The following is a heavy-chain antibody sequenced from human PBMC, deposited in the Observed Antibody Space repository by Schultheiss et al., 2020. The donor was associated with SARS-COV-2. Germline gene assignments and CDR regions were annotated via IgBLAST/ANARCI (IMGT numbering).Heavy chain of an antibody. CDR1: GFTFSRYF. V-gene: IGHV3-74*01. CDR3: PTLVRIPAAGYSGYAFDL. J-gene: IGHJ3*01. CDR2: INSDGSST. D-gene: IGHD6-13*01. Sequence: GGSLRLSCAASGFTFSRYFIHWVRQAPGKGLVWVSRINSDGSSTNYADSVKGRFTISRDNAKNTLYLQMNSLRAEDTAVYYCPTLVRIPAAGYSGYAFDLGGQGTRVTVAS.